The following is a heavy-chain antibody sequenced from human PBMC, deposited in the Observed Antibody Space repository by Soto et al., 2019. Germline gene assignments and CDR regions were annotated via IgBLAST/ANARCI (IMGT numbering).Heavy chain of an antibody. CDR3: AREPVGATKYDF. Sequence: GGSLRLSCAASGFTFSDYKMNWVRQAPGKGLEWVSSISGNSNYVYYAASLQGRFTISRDNAKNLLHLQMNSLRAEDTATYYCAREPVGATKYDFWGQGALVTVSS. CDR1: GFTFSDYK. V-gene: IGHV3-21*06. J-gene: IGHJ4*02. CDR2: ISGNSNYV. D-gene: IGHD1-26*01.